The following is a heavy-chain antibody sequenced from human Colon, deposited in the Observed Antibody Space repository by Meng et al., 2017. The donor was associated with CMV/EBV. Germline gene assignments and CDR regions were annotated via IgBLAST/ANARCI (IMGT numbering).Heavy chain of an antibody. J-gene: IGHJ4*02. Sequence: GESLKISCAASGFTFSEAWFSWVRQAPGKGLEWVANIKEDESEQFYADSVKGRFTISRDNAKNSLYLQMNSLRAGDTALYYCGKNRVESWGQGTLVTVSS. CDR1: GFTFSEAW. D-gene: IGHD3-10*01. CDR3: GKNRVES. V-gene: IGHV3-7*01. CDR2: IKEDESEQ.